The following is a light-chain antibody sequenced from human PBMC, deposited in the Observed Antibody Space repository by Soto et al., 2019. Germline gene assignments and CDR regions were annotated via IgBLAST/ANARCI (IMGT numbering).Light chain of an antibody. J-gene: IGLJ2*01. CDR3: GTWDSSLTAVL. CDR2: ESN. V-gene: IGLV1-51*02. CDR1: SSNIGKNH. Sequence: QSVLTQPPSVSAAPGQKVTISCSGSSSNIGKNHVSWYQQVPGTAPKLLIYESNKRPSGIPDRFSGSKSGTSATLGIAGLQTGDEADYYCGTWDSSLTAVLFGGGTKRTVL.